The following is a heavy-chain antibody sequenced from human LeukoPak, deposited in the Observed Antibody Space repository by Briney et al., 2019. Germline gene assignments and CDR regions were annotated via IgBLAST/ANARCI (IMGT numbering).Heavy chain of an antibody. J-gene: IGHJ4*02. CDR2: IIPILGIA. CDR1: GGTFSSYA. V-gene: IGHV1-69*04. Sequence: ASVKVSCKASGGTFSSYAISWVRQAPGQGLEWMGRIIPILGIANYAQKFQGRVTITADKSTSTAYMELSSLRSEDTAVYYCARDTPQHYYDSSGPLEVYFDYWGQGTLVTVSS. D-gene: IGHD3-22*01. CDR3: ARDTPQHYYDSSGPLEVYFDY.